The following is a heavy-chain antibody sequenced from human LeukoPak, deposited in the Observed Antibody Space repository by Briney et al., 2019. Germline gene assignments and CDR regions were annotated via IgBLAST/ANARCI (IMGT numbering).Heavy chain of an antibody. Sequence: PGGSLRLSCAASGFTFSSYGMHWVRQAPGKGLEWVAVISYDGSNKYYADSVKGRFTISRDNSKSTLYLQMNSLRAEDTAVYYCAKDKAMVRTAALFDYWGQGTLVTVSS. CDR3: AKDKAMVRTAALFDY. D-gene: IGHD5-18*01. V-gene: IGHV3-30*18. J-gene: IGHJ4*02. CDR1: GFTFSSYG. CDR2: ISYDGSNK.